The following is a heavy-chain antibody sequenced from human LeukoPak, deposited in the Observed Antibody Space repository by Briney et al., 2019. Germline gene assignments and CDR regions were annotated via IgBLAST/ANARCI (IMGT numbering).Heavy chain of an antibody. J-gene: IGHJ4*02. CDR1: GFTFSSYS. Sequence: PGGSLRLSCAASGFTFSSYSMNWVRQAPGKGLEWVANINQDGSEKYYVDSVKGRFTISRDNAKNSLYLQMNSLRAEDTAVYYCARELRKYYYGSGSTRRPSYYFDYWGQGTLVTVSS. CDR2: INQDGSEK. CDR3: ARELRKYYYGSGSTRRPSYYFDY. D-gene: IGHD3-10*01. V-gene: IGHV3-7*01.